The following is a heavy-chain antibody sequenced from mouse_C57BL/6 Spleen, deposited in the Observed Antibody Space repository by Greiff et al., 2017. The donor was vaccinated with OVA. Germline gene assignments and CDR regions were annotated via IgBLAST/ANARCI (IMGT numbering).Heavy chain of an antibody. CDR2: IDPSDSYT. CDR3: ARRYGSSPFDY. V-gene: IGHV1-69*01. Sequence: VQLQQSGAELVMPGASVKLSCKASGYTFTSYWMHWVKQRPGQGLEWIGEIDPSDSYTNYNQKFKGKSTLTVDKSSSTAYMQLSSLTSEDSAVYYCARRYGSSPFDYWGQGTTLTVSS. CDR1: GYTFTSYW. D-gene: IGHD1-1*01. J-gene: IGHJ2*01.